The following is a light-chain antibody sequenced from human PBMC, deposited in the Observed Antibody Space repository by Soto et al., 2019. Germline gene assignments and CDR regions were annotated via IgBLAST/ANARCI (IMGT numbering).Light chain of an antibody. CDR1: QGISSW. J-gene: IGKJ4*01. Sequence: DIQMTQSPSSVSASVGDRVTITCRASQGISSWLAWYQQKPGKAPKLRIYAASSLQSGVPSRFRCSESWTDFTLQSSSLQPEAFATYYCRQANSFPLTFGGGTKVEIK. CDR3: RQANSFPLT. CDR2: AAS. V-gene: IGKV1-12*01.